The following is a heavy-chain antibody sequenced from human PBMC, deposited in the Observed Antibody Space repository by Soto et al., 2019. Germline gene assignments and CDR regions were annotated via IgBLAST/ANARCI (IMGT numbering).Heavy chain of an antibody. V-gene: IGHV3-23*01. CDR2: ISGSGGSR. J-gene: IGHJ4*02. CDR3: AKAGYCTNGVCYLYYFDY. CDR1: GFTFNSYA. Sequence: GGSLRLSCAASGFTFNSYAMSWGRQAPGKGLEWVSVISGSGGSRYYADSVKGRFTISRDNSKNTLYLQMNSLRAEDTAVYYCAKAGYCTNGVCYLYYFDYWGQGTLVTVSS. D-gene: IGHD2-8*01.